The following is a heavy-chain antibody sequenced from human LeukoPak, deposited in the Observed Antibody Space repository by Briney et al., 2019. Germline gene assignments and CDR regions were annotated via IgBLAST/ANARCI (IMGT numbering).Heavy chain of an antibody. Sequence: TGGSLRLSCAASGFTFSSYGMHWVRQAPGKGLEWVAVISYDGSNKYYADSVKGRFTISRDNSKNTLYLQMNSLRAEDTAVYYCAKRDYFDYWGQGTLVTVSS. CDR1: GFTFSSYG. CDR2: ISYDGSNK. V-gene: IGHV3-30*18. CDR3: AKRDYFDY. J-gene: IGHJ4*02.